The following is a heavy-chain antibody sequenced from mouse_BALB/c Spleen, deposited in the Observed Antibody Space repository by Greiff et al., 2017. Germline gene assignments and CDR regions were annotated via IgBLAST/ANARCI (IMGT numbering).Heavy chain of an antibody. J-gene: IGHJ3*01. CDR1: GYSITSDYA. D-gene: IGHD2-1*01. CDR2: ISYSGST. V-gene: IGHV3-2*02. Sequence: EVKLVESGPGLVKPSQSLSLTCTVTGYSITSDYAWNWIRQFPGNILEWMGYISYSGSTSYNPSLKSRISITRDTSKNQFFLQLNSVTTEDTATYYCARDGNYEFAYWGQGTLVTVSA. CDR3: ARDGNYEFAY.